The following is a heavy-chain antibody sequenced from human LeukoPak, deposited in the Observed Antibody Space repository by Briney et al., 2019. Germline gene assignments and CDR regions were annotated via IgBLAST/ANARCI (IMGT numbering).Heavy chain of an antibody. CDR3: ARGRITMVRGVGRGLGT. D-gene: IGHD3-10*01. CDR1: GDTFTSYD. V-gene: IGHV1-8*01. J-gene: IGHJ5*02. Sequence: ASVKVSCKASGDTFTSYDINWVRQATGQGLEWMGWMNPNSGNTGYAQKFQGRVTMTRNTSISTAYMELSSLRSEDTAVYCCARGRITMVRGVGRGLGTWGQGTLVTVSS. CDR2: MNPNSGNT.